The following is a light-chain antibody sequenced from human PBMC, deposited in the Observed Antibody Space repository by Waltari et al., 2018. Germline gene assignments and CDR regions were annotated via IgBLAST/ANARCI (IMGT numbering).Light chain of an antibody. CDR1: SSDVGGYNQ. Sequence: QSALTQPRSVSESPGQSVTISCAGTSSDVGGYNQVSWYQHHPGKAPKLLIYEVNKRHSGGPDRFSGSKSGNTASLTISGLQAEDEADYYCCSYAGRYTVLFGGGTKLTVL. CDR3: CSYAGRYTVL. J-gene: IGLJ2*01. CDR2: EVN. V-gene: IGLV2-11*01.